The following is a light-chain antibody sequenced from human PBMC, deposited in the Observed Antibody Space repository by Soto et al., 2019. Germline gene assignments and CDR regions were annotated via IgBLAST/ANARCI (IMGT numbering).Light chain of an antibody. Sequence: DIQMTQSPSTLSAYVGDRVTFTCRASQSISTWLAWYQRKPGKAPKLLIYDASSLQSDVPSRFSGSGSGTEFTLTISSLQTDDFESSYCQQSMNDATFGQGNKVEIK. CDR1: QSISTW. J-gene: IGKJ1*01. V-gene: IGKV1-5*01. CDR2: DAS. CDR3: QQSMNDAT.